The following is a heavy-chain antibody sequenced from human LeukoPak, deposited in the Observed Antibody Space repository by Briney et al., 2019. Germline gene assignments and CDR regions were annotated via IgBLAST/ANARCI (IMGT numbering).Heavy chain of an antibody. Sequence: GESQKISCKASGYSFISYWIAWVRQMPGIGLEWVGIISPGDSDTRYSPSFQGQVTISADKSISTAYLQWSSLKASDTAIYYCARSPIFSSGWYNWFDPWGQGTLVTVSS. CDR3: ARSPIFSSGWYNWFDP. D-gene: IGHD6-19*01. CDR2: ISPGDSDT. J-gene: IGHJ5*02. V-gene: IGHV5-51*01. CDR1: GYSFISYW.